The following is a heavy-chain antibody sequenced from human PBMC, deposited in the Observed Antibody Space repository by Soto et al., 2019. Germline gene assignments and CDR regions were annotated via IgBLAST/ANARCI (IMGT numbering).Heavy chain of an antibody. D-gene: IGHD3-22*01. J-gene: IGHJ4*02. Sequence: GGSLRLSCAASGFTFSSYGMHWVRQAPGKGLEWVAVISYDGSNKYYADSVKGRFTISRDNSKNTLYLQMNSLRAEDTAVYYCARDSHYYDSSGYFDYWGQGTLVTVSS. CDR3: ARDSHYYDSSGYFDY. CDR2: ISYDGSNK. CDR1: GFTFSSYG. V-gene: IGHV3-30*03.